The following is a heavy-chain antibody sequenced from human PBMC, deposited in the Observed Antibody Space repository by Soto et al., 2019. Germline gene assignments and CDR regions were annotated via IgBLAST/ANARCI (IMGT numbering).Heavy chain of an antibody. CDR1: GGTFSSYA. Sequence: SVNVSCKASGGTFSSYAISWVRQAPGQGLEWMGGIIPIFGTANYAQKFQGRVTITADESTSTAYMELSSLRSEDTAVYYCARSFGGYSYGPYYYGMDVWGQGTTVTVSS. D-gene: IGHD5-18*01. CDR2: IIPIFGTA. J-gene: IGHJ6*02. V-gene: IGHV1-69*13. CDR3: ARSFGGYSYGPYYYGMDV.